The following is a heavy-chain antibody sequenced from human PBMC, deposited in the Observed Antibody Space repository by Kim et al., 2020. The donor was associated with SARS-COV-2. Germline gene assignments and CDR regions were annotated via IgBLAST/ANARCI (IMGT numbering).Heavy chain of an antibody. CDR2: IYHSGST. V-gene: IGHV4-30-2*01. CDR1: GGSISSGGYS. Sequence: SETLSLTCAVSGGSISSGGYSWSWIRQPPGKGLEWIGYIYHSGSTYYNPSLKSRVTISVDRSKNQFSLKLSSVTAADTAVYYCARGRFFEGVVIIGAFDIWGQGTMVTVSS. D-gene: IGHD3-3*01. CDR3: ARGRFFEGVVIIGAFDI. J-gene: IGHJ3*02.